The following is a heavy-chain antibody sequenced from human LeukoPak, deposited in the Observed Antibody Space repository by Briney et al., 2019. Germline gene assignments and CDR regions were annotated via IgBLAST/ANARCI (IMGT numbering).Heavy chain of an antibody. CDR2: INHSGST. D-gene: IGHD3-9*01. Sequence: SETLSLTCAVYGGSFSGYYWSWIRQPPGKGLEWIGEINHSGSTNYNPSLKSRVTISVDTSKNQFSLKLSSVTAADTAVYYCARVLRYFDWLRNNWFDPWGQGTLVTVSS. V-gene: IGHV4-34*01. CDR3: ARVLRYFDWLRNNWFDP. CDR1: GGSFSGYY. J-gene: IGHJ5*02.